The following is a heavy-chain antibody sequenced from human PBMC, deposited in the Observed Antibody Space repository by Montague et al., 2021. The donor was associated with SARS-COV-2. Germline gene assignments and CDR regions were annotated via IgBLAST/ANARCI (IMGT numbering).Heavy chain of an antibody. CDR2: IYYSGST. CDR3: SRCITIFGVVGSWFDP. J-gene: IGHJ5*02. D-gene: IGHD3-3*01. CDR1: GGSISSYY. Sequence: SETLSLTCTVSGGSISSYYWSWIRQPPGKGLEWIGYIYYSGSTNYNPSLKSRVTISVDTSKGQFSLKLSSVTAADTAVYYCSRCITIFGVVGSWFDPWGQGTLVTVSS. V-gene: IGHV4-59*01.